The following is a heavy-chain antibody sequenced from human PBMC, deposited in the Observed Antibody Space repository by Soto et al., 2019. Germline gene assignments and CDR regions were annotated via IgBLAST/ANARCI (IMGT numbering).Heavy chain of an antibody. D-gene: IGHD2-2*01. J-gene: IGHJ4*02. CDR3: ARHVKGYCSSTSCHTDY. Sequence: SWCLSLSCAVCGGAVSSGTYYWGWIRQPPGKGLEWIGSIYYSGSTYYNPSLKSRVTISVDTSKNQFSLRLSSVTATDTAVYFCARHVKGYCSSTSCHTDYWGQGTLVTVSS. CDR2: IYYSGST. V-gene: IGHV4-39*01. CDR1: GGAVSSGTYY.